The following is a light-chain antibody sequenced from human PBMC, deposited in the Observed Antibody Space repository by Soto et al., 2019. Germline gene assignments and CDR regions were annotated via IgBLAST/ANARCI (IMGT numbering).Light chain of an antibody. V-gene: IGLV2-8*01. CDR1: SSDVDIYNY. CDR3: SSYAGSNTLV. Sequence: QSVLSQPPSASGSPGQSVTISCTGTSSDVDIYNYVSWYQQHPGKAPKLIIYEVTKRPSGVPDRFSGSKSGNTASLTVSGLQTEDEAEYYCSSYAGSNTLVFGTGTKVTVL. CDR2: EVT. J-gene: IGLJ1*01.